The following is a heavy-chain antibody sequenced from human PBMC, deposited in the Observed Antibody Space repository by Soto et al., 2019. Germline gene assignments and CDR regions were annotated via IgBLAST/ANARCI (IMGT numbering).Heavy chain of an antibody. CDR3: ARAPYDFWSGYYYWFDP. Sequence: PSETLSLTCTVSGGSISSSSYYWGWIRQPPGKGLEWIGSIYYSGSTYYNPSLKSRVTISVDTSKNQFSLKLSSVTAADTAVYYCARAPYDFWSGYYYWFDPWGQGTLVTVYS. J-gene: IGHJ5*02. D-gene: IGHD3-3*01. CDR2: IYYSGST. CDR1: GGSISSSSYY. V-gene: IGHV4-39*01.